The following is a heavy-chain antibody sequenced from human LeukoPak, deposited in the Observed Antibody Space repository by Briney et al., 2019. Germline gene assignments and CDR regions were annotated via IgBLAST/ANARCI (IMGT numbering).Heavy chain of an antibody. D-gene: IGHD1-7*01. CDR1: GFTFSSYA. CDR2: ITGTSDST. V-gene: IGHV3-23*01. Sequence: GGSLRLSCAASGFTFSSYAMSWVRQAPGKGLEWVSGITGTSDSTYYADFVKGRFSIFRDKPKNTLSLQMHSLRAEDTAIYYCAKDYHTTDSNSDPFDYWGQGTLVTVSS. J-gene: IGHJ4*02. CDR3: AKDYHTTDSNSDPFDY.